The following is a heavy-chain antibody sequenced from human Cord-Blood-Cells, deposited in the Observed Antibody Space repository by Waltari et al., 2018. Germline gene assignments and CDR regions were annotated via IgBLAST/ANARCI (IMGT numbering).Heavy chain of an antibody. V-gene: IGHV4-34*01. CDR2: INHSGST. Sequence: QVQLQQWGAGLLKPSETLSLTCAVYGGSFSGYYWSWIRQPPGKGLEWIGEINHSGSTNYTPSLKSRVTISVDTSKNQFSLKLSSVTAADTAVYYCARVNGRQQLVLGYFQHWGQGTLVTVSS. CDR3: ARVNGRQQLVLGYFQH. J-gene: IGHJ1*01. CDR1: GGSFSGYY. D-gene: IGHD6-13*01.